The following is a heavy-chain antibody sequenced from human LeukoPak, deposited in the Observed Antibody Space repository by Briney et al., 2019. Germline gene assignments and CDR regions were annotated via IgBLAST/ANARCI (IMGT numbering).Heavy chain of an antibody. Sequence: GGSLRLSCAASGFTFDDYAMHWVRQAPGKGLEWVSGISWNSGGIGYADSVKGRFTISRDNAKDSLYLQMNSLRADDTALYYCAKGKKMTVAGLFDYWGQGTLVTVSS. D-gene: IGHD6-19*01. CDR3: AKGKKMTVAGLFDY. CDR2: ISWNSGGI. V-gene: IGHV3-9*01. CDR1: GFTFDDYA. J-gene: IGHJ4*02.